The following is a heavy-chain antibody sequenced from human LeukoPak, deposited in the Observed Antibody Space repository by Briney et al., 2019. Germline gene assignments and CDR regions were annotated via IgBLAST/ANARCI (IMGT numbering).Heavy chain of an antibody. CDR1: GFTFSDYY. CDR3: VRGGRVTTVINY. CDR2: ISSSSSYT. D-gene: IGHD4-17*01. J-gene: IGHJ4*02. V-gene: IGHV3-11*03. Sequence: GGSLRLSCAASGFTFSDYYMSWIRQAPGKGLEWVSDISSSSSYTNYADSVKGRFTISRDNAKNSLYLQMNSLRAEDTAVYYCVRGGRVTTVINYWGQGTLVTVSS.